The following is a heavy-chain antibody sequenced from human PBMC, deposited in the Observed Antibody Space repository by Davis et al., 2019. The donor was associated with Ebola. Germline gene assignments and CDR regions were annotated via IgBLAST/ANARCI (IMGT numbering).Heavy chain of an antibody. V-gene: IGHV4-30-2*01. J-gene: IGHJ5*02. D-gene: IGHD3-3*01. Sequence: PSETLSLTCAVSGGSISSGGYSWSWIRQPPGKGLEWIGYIYHSGSTYYNPSLKSRVTISVDRSKNQFSLKLSSVTAADTAVYYCARAIRYDFWEEPDEGWFDPWGQGTLVTVSS. CDR3: ARAIRYDFWEEPDEGWFDP. CDR2: IYHSGST. CDR1: GGSISSGGYS.